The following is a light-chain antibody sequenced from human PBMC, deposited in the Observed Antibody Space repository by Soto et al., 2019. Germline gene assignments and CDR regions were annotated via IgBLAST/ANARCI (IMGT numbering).Light chain of an antibody. Sequence: DIQLTQSPASLSASVGAGVTITCRASQTISRYLNWYQQKPGTAPKLLIYASSTLQSGVPARFSGRGSGTDFTLTISSLQPEDFAHYYCQQTYSNLWTFGQGTKVDIK. CDR3: QQTYSNLWT. CDR1: QTISRY. J-gene: IGKJ1*01. CDR2: ASS. V-gene: IGKV1-39*01.